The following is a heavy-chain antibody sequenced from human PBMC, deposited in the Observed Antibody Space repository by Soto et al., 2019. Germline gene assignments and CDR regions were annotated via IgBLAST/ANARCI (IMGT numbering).Heavy chain of an antibody. D-gene: IGHD6-13*01. Sequence: EVQLLESGGGLVQPGGSLRLSCAASGFTFSSYAMSWVRQAPGKGLEWVSAISGSGGGTYYADSVKGRFTISRDNSKNTLYLQMNSLRAEDTAVYYCAKGIAAARYYFDYWGRGTLVTVSS. CDR3: AKGIAAARYYFDY. V-gene: IGHV3-23*01. CDR1: GFTFSSYA. J-gene: IGHJ4*02. CDR2: ISGSGGGT.